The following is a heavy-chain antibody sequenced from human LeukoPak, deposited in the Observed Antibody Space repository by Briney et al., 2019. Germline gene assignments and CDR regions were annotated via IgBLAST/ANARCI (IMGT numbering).Heavy chain of an antibody. CDR3: ARDSSTTNSYGPKPLDY. J-gene: IGHJ4*02. Sequence: GGSLRLSCAASGFTFSSYEMNWVRQAPGKGLEWVSYISDSGSTRYYADSVKGRFTISRDNAKNSLYLQMNSLRAEDTAVYYCARDSSTTNSYGPKPLDYWGQGTLVTVSS. CDR2: ISDSGSTR. D-gene: IGHD5-18*01. CDR1: GFTFSSYE. V-gene: IGHV3-48*03.